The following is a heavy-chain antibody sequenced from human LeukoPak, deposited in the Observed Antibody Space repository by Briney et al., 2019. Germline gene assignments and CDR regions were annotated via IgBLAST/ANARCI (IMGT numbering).Heavy chain of an antibody. D-gene: IGHD3-10*01. CDR2: TYYRSKWYN. V-gene: IGHV6-1*01. Sequence: SQTLSLTCAISGDSVSSDSASWNWIRQSPSRGLEWLGRTYYRSKWYNDYAVSVKSRITINPDTSKNQFSLLLNSVTPEDTAVYYCTRDSGLGNDAFDVWGQGTMVTVSS. CDR3: TRDSGLGNDAFDV. J-gene: IGHJ3*01. CDR1: GDSVSSDSAS.